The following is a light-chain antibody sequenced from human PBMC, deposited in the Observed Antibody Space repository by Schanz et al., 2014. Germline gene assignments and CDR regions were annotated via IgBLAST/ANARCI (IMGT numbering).Light chain of an antibody. CDR2: DVS. Sequence: QSALTQPASVSGSPGQSITISCTGTSSDVGAYNYVSWYQQHPVKAPKLMIYDVSNRPSGVSYRFSGSKSGNTASLTISGLQAEDEADYYYCSYAGSSTSLCGGGTKLTVL. CDR1: SSDVGAYNY. CDR3: CSYAGSSTSL. J-gene: IGLJ3*02. V-gene: IGLV2-14*03.